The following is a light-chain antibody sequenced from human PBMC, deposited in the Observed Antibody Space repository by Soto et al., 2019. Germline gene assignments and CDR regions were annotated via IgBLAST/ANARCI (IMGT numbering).Light chain of an antibody. CDR2: DTS. Sequence: ETVLTQSPGTLSLSPGERATVSCRASQSVGGSSLAWYQQRPGQAPRLLIYDTSKRATGIPDRFSGSGSGTDFTLTISRLEPEDFAVYYYQQYQNSPRTFGQGTKVEIK. CDR1: QSVGGSS. CDR3: QQYQNSPRT. V-gene: IGKV3-20*01. J-gene: IGKJ1*01.